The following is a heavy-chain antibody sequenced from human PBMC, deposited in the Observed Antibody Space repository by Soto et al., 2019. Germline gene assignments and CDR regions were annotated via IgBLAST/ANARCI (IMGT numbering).Heavy chain of an antibody. J-gene: IGHJ4*02. CDR1: GGSVSSGSYY. V-gene: IGHV4-61*01. CDR3: ARDVYYDSSGYFDY. Sequence: PSETLSLTCTVSGGSVSSGSYYWSWIRQPPGKGLEWIGYIYYSGSTNYNPSLKSRVTISVDTSKNQFSLKLSSVTAADTAVYYCARDVYYDSSGYFDYWGQGTLVTV. D-gene: IGHD3-22*01. CDR2: IYYSGST.